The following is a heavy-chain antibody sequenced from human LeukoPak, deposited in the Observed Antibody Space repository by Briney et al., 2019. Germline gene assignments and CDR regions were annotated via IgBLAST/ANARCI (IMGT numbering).Heavy chain of an antibody. CDR3: ARDYVTPGITGTTSPLDY. Sequence: PGGSLRLSCAASGFTFSTFAMSWVRQAPGKGLEWVSGIIENGYDKYYADSVKGRFTISRDNSKNTLYLQMNSLRADDTAVYYCARDYVTPGITGTTSPLDYWGQEILVSVSS. J-gene: IGHJ4*02. CDR1: GFTFSTFA. CDR2: IIENGYDK. V-gene: IGHV3-23*01. D-gene: IGHD1-7*01.